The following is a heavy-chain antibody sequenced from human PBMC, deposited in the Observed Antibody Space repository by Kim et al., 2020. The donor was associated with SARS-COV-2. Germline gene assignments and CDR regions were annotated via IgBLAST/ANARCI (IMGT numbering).Heavy chain of an antibody. V-gene: IGHV1-2*02. D-gene: IGHD3-9*01. CDR2: INPNSGGT. CDR3: ATFFNYDILTGYYPHDY. Sequence: ASVKVSCKASGYTFTGYYMHWVRQAPGQGLEWMGWINPNSGGTNYAQKFQDRVTMTRDTSISTAYMELSRLRSDDTAVYYCATFFNYDILTGYYPHDYWGQGTLVTVSS. J-gene: IGHJ4*02. CDR1: GYTFTGYY.